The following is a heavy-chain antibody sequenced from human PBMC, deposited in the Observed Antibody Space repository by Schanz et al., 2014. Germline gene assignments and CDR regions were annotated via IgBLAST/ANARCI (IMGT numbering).Heavy chain of an antibody. CDR1: GFTFSAYG. CDR2: IWFDGNNK. V-gene: IGHV3-33*01. J-gene: IGHJ3*02. D-gene: IGHD6-6*01. CDR3: ARLATSKSRLGDAVDI. Sequence: VQLVESEGGLVQPGRSLRLSCAASGFTFSAYGMHWVRQAPGKGLEWVAVIWFDGNNKFYADSVQGRFTLSKDFSKDTLYLQLTSLRPEDTAVYYCARLATSKSRLGDAVDIWGQGTMVTVSS.